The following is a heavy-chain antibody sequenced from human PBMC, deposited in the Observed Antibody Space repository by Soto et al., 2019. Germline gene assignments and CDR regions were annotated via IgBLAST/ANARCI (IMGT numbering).Heavy chain of an antibody. D-gene: IGHD5-12*01. CDR2: IYYSGST. V-gene: IGHV4-31*03. CDR1: GGSISSGGYY. CDR3: ARGRGIVATINRSLLFDY. Sequence: QVQLQESGPGLVKPSQTLSLTCTVSGGSISSGGYYWSWIRQHPGKGLEWIGYIYYSGSTYYNPSPKSRVTISVDTSKNPFPLKLSSVTAADTAVYYCARGRGIVATINRSLLFDYWGQGTLVTVSS. J-gene: IGHJ4*02.